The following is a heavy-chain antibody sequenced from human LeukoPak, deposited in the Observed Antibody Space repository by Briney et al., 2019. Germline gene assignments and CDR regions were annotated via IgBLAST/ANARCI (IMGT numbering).Heavy chain of an antibody. J-gene: IGHJ2*01. CDR3: ARGTSAAGTYWYFDL. D-gene: IGHD6-13*01. V-gene: IGHV1-46*01. CDR2: INPSGGRT. CDR1: GYTFTTYY. Sequence: ASVKVSCKASGYTFTTYYTHWVRQAPGQGLEWMGVINPSGGRTSYAQKFQGRVTMTRDTSTSTVYMELSSLRSEDTAVYYCARGTSAAGTYWYFDLWGRGTLVTVSS.